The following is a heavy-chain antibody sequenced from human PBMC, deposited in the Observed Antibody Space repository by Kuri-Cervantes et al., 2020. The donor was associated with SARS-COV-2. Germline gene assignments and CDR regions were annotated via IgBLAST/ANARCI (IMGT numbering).Heavy chain of an antibody. Sequence: SCAVYGGSFSGYYWTWIRQPPGKGLEWIGEINHSGSTNYNPSLKGRVTISVDTSKNQFSLKLSSVTAADTAVYYCARVAIGGSYFFDYWGQGTLVTVSS. CDR1: GGSFSGYY. J-gene: IGHJ4*02. CDR3: ARVAIGGSYFFDY. D-gene: IGHD1-26*01. V-gene: IGHV4-34*09. CDR2: INHSGST.